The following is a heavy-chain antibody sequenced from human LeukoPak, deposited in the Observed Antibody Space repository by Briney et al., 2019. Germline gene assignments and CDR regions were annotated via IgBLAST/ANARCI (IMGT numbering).Heavy chain of an antibody. CDR1: TFTFNNHG. Sequence: PGRSLRLSCVTSTFTFNNHGMHWVRQAPGKGLEWVAVIAADGGVKHYTYSVKGRFVLSRDDSKNTVYLDMNNVKVEDTAVYYCAREATWGQWYFDQRGQGIPVIVSS. V-gene: IGHV3-30*03. CDR3: AREATWGQWYFDQ. J-gene: IGHJ4*02. D-gene: IGHD6-19*01. CDR2: IAADGGVK.